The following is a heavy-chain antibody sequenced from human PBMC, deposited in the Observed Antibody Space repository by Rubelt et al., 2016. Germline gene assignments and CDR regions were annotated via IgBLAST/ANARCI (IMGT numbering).Heavy chain of an antibody. CDR1: GGSISSSSYY. CDR3: AILLGASGGGGFDP. Sequence: QLQLQESGPGLVKPSETLSLTCTVAGGSISSSSYYWGWIRQPPGKGLEWIGEINHSGSTYYNPSLKSLVTISVDTSKNQCSLKLSSVTAADTAVYYCAILLGASGGGGFDPWGQGTLVTVSS. CDR2: INHSGST. J-gene: IGHJ5*02. V-gene: IGHV4-39*01. D-gene: IGHD2-21*01.